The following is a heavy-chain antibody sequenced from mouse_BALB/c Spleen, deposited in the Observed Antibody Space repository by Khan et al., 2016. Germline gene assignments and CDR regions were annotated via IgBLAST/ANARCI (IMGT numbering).Heavy chain of an antibody. CDR2: IYPGDGET. D-gene: IGHD1-1*02. Sequence: QVQLKESGAELVRPGSSVKISCKASGYVFSSYWMNWVKQRPGQGLEWIGQIYPGDGETYYNGKFKGKVTLTADKSSSTAYMQLSSLTSEDSAVCFCAGGTPLADWGQGTLVTVSA. J-gene: IGHJ3*01. CDR1: GYVFSSYW. V-gene: IGHV1-80*01. CDR3: AGGTPLAD.